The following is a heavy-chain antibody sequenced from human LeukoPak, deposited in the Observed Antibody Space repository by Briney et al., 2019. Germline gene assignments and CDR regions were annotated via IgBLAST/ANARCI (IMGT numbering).Heavy chain of an antibody. Sequence: SETLSLTCTVSGGSITSGGYYWSWIRQHPGKGLEWIGYIYYSGSTYYNPSLKSRVTISVDTSKNQFSLKLSSVTAADTAVYYCARVGEAMVRGVISYYFDYWGQGTLVTVSS. J-gene: IGHJ4*02. CDR1: GGSITSGGYY. V-gene: IGHV4-31*03. CDR2: IYYSGST. D-gene: IGHD3-10*01. CDR3: ARVGEAMVRGVISYYFDY.